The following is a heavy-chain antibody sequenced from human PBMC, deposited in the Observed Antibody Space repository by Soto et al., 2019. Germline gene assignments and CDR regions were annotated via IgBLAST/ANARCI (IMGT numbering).Heavy chain of an antibody. Sequence: ASLKVYCKASGGTFSSYAISWVRHAPGQGLEWMGWINPNSGSTNYAQKFQGRVTMTSDTSIGTAYMELSRLRSDDTAVYFCARASWPMTTIISGWLDPWGQGTLVTVSS. V-gene: IGHV1-2*02. D-gene: IGHD2-21*02. J-gene: IGHJ5*02. CDR2: INPNSGST. CDR3: ARASWPMTTIISGWLDP. CDR1: GGTFSSYA.